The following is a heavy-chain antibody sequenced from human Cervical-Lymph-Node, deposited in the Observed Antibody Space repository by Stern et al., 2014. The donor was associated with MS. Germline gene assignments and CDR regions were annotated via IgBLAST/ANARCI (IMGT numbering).Heavy chain of an antibody. Sequence: MQSGPALVKPRQTLTLTCTFSGFSLSTSGVCVSWIRQPPGKALEWLALIDWYGDKYYSTSLKTRLAVSKDDSKNQVVLTMASMGPVDTATYFCARGDCFSYFFDSWGQGTLVTVSS. CDR3: ARGDCFSYFFDS. J-gene: IGHJ4*02. V-gene: IGHV2-70*01. CDR1: GFSLSTSGVC. D-gene: IGHD2-21*02. CDR2: IDWYGDK.